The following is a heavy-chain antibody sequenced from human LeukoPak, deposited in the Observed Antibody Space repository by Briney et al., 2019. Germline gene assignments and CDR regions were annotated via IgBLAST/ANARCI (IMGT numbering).Heavy chain of an antibody. V-gene: IGHV3-30*18. CDR2: ITNEGGDP. J-gene: IGHJ4*02. CDR1: GFTFSDYG. D-gene: IGHD4-17*01. Sequence: VGSLRLSCEASGFTFSDYGMHWVRQAPGKGLEWMRLITNEGGDPDYAQSVKGRVTMTRDTSASTASMQMRSLRSDDTAVYYCTNDGGPMSATTGRYSFDHWGRGTLVTVSS. CDR3: TNDGGPMSATTGRYSFDH.